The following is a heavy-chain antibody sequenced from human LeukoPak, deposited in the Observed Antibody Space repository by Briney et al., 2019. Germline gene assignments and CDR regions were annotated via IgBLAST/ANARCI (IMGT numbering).Heavy chain of an antibody. J-gene: IGHJ6*03. CDR2: IIPIFGTA. Sequence: SVKVSCKASGGTFSSYAISWVRQAPGQGLEWMGGIIPIFGTANYAQKFQGRVTITTDESTSTAYMELSSLRSEDTAVYYCARSPQGVLEWLGKEPYYYYMDVWGKGTTVTVSS. CDR3: ARSPQGVLEWLGKEPYYYYMDV. CDR1: GGTFSSYA. V-gene: IGHV1-69*05. D-gene: IGHD3-3*01.